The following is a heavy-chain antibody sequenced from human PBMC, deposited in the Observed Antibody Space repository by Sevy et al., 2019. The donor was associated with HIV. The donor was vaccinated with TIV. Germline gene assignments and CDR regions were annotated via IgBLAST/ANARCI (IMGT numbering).Heavy chain of an antibody. J-gene: IGHJ1*01. CDR3: ARHARLRPQYFQH. V-gene: IGHV4-39*01. D-gene: IGHD4-17*01. Sequence: SETLSLTCTASGCSISSSSYYWGWIAQRQGKGLVWIGSIYYSGRTYYNSSLKRRVTTSVDTTKNQYSLKLSPVTAADTAFYYCARHARLRPQYFQHWGQGTLVTVSS. CDR2: IYYSGRT. CDR1: GCSISSSSYY.